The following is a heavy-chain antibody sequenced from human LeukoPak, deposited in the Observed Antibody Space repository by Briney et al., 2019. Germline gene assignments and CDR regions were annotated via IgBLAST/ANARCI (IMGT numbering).Heavy chain of an antibody. CDR1: GYTFSAYV. J-gene: IGHJ4*02. V-gene: IGHV1-3*01. Sequence: GASVRVSCKGSGYTFSAYVLHWVRQAPGQSLEWMGWINGGNGETRYSENFHGRVTITRDAPAKTSYMELSSLGLEDTAVYYCARGWWDLGEIPFWGQGTLVTVSS. CDR2: INGGNGET. CDR3: ARGWWDLGEIPF. D-gene: IGHD1-26*01.